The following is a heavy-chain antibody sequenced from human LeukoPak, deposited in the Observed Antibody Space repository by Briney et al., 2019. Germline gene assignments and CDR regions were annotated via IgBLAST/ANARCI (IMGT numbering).Heavy chain of an antibody. D-gene: IGHD2-21*01. J-gene: IGHJ4*02. Sequence: ASVKVSCKASGYTFTSYGISWVRQAPGQGLERMGWISAYNGNTNYAQKLQGRVTMTTDTSTSTAYMELRSLRSDDTAVYYCARDFGDPPRVEDQFDYWGQGTLVTVSS. CDR2: ISAYNGNT. V-gene: IGHV1-18*01. CDR3: ARDFGDPPRVEDQFDY. CDR1: GYTFTSYG.